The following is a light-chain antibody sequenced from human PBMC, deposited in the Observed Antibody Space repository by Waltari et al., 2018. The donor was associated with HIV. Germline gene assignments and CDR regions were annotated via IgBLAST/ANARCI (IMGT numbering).Light chain of an antibody. CDR3: SSYTTSSTLGM. CDR1: SSDVGGFNY. Sequence: QSALTQPASVSGSPGQSNPISCTATSSDVGGFNYVSWYQHHQGQAPKPMIYGVSNRPSGVSNRFSGSKSGNTASLTISGLQAEDEADYYCSSYTTSSTLGMFGGGTKLTVL. CDR2: GVS. J-gene: IGLJ3*02. V-gene: IGLV2-14*01.